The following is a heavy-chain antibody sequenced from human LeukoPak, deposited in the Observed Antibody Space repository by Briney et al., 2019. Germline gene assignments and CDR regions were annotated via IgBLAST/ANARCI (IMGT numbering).Heavy chain of an antibody. J-gene: IGHJ3*02. D-gene: IGHD3-10*01. Sequence: GGSLRLSCAASGFTFSGSALHWVRQASGKGLEWVGRIRSTANGYATAYAASVKGRFTISRDDSKNTAYLQMDSLKTEDTAVYYCARMSSSGSFTSAAFDIWGQGTMVTVSS. CDR2: IRSTANGYAT. CDR1: GFTFSGSA. V-gene: IGHV3-73*01. CDR3: ARMSSSGSFTSAAFDI.